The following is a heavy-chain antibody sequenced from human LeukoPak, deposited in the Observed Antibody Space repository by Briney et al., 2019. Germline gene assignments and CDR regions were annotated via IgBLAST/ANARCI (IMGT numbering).Heavy chain of an antibody. CDR2: INHSGST. Sequence: SETLSLTCAVYGGSFSGYYWSWIRQPPGKGLERIGEINHSGSTNYNPSLKSRVTISVDTSKNQFSLKLSSVTAADTAVHYCARLDSVFRVDWSQGTLVTVSS. D-gene: IGHD3/OR15-3a*01. CDR1: GGSFSGYY. V-gene: IGHV4-34*01. J-gene: IGHJ4*02. CDR3: ARLDSVFRVD.